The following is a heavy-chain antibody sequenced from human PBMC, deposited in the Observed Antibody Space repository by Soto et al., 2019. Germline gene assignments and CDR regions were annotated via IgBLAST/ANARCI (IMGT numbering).Heavy chain of an antibody. CDR3: ARSSKGTGTTVWFDP. J-gene: IGHJ5*02. D-gene: IGHD1-7*01. CDR1: GYTFTSYG. Sequence: GASVKVSCKASGYTFTSYGISWVRQAPGQGLEWMGWISAYNGNTNYAQKLQGRVTMTTDTSTSTAYMELRSLRSDDTAVYYCARSSKGTGTTVWFDPWGQGTLVTVSS. V-gene: IGHV1-18*01. CDR2: ISAYNGNT.